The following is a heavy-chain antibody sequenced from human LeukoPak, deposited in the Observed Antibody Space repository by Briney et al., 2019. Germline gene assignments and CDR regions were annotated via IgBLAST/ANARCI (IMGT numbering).Heavy chain of an antibody. CDR3: ARPDASSGSLFDI. D-gene: IGHD6-19*01. V-gene: IGHV4-39*01. J-gene: IGHJ3*02. CDR1: GGSISSNSYY. Sequence: SETLSLTCTVSGGSISSNSYYWGWIRQPPGKGLEWIGSIYYSGSTYYNPSLKSRVTISVDTSKNQFSLKLSSVTAADTAVYYCARPDASSGSLFDIWGQGTMVTVSS. CDR2: IYYSGST.